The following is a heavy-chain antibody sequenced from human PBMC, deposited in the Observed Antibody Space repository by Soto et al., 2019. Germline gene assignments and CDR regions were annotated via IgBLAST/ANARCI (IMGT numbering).Heavy chain of an antibody. CDR1: GFTFSSYG. J-gene: IGHJ6*02. CDR2: ISYDGSNK. Sequence: QVQLVESGGGVVQPGRSLRLSCAASGFTFSSYGMHWVRQAPGKGLEWVAVISYDGSNKYYADSVKGRFTISRDNSKNTLYLQMNSLRAEDTAVYYCAKDNGVCYNSPTGCYYYGMDVWGQGTTVTVSS. CDR3: AKDNGVCYNSPTGCYYYGMDV. D-gene: IGHD2-8*01. V-gene: IGHV3-30*18.